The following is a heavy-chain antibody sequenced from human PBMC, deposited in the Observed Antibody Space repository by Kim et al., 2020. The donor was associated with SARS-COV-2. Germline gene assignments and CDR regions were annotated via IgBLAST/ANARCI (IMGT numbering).Heavy chain of an antibody. CDR1: GGSFSGYY. CDR2: INHSGST. Sequence: SETLSLTCAVYGGSFSGYYWSWIRQPPGKGLEWIGEINHSGSTNYNPSLKSRVTISVDTSKNQFSLKLSSVTAADTAVYYCARGRGSSWYCAYWGQGTLV. V-gene: IGHV4-34*01. D-gene: IGHD6-13*01. CDR3: ARGRGSSWYCAY. J-gene: IGHJ4*02.